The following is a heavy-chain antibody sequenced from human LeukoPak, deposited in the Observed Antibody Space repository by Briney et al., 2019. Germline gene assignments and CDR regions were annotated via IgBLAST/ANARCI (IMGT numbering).Heavy chain of an antibody. CDR3: AKGAGPPWFDP. CDR2: ISTSGST. CDR1: GDSISSGDYY. V-gene: IGHV4-61*02. J-gene: IGHJ5*02. Sequence: SETLSLTCTVSGDSISSGDYYWSWIRQPAGKGLEWIGRISTSGSTNYNPSLNSRVTMSVHTSKNHFSLKLSSVTAADTAVYCCAKGAGPPWFDPWGQGTLVTVSS. D-gene: IGHD6-19*01.